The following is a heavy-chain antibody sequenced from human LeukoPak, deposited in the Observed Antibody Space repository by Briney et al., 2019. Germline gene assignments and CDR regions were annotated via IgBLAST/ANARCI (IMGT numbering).Heavy chain of an antibody. CDR1: GFTFSSYA. V-gene: IGHV3-23*01. CDR3: AKGVCSGGSCPLDY. Sequence: GGSLRLSCAASGFTFSSYAMSWVRQAPGKGLEWVSAISGSGGSTYNADSVKGRFTISRDNSKNTLYLQMNSLRAEDTAVYYCAKGVCSGGSCPLDYWGQGTLVTVSS. J-gene: IGHJ4*02. CDR2: ISGSGGST. D-gene: IGHD2-15*01.